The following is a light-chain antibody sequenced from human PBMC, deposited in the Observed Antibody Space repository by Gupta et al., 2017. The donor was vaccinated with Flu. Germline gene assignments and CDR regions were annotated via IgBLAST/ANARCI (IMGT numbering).Light chain of an antibody. CDR2: LAS. Sequence: PVAPGEPASISCRSSQNLLHNNGYNYLDWYLQKPGQSPQLLIYLASKRASGVPERFNGSGSGTDFTLKISRGEAEDVGVYYFMQYLQTRTFGQGTRVEIK. CDR3: MQYLQTRT. CDR1: QNLLHNNGYNY. V-gene: IGKV2-28*01. J-gene: IGKJ1*01.